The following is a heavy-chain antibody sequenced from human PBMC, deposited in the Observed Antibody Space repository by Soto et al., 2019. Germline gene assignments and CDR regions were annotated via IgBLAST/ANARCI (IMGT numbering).Heavy chain of an antibody. CDR2: TYYRSKWYN. Sequence: HSPTLSLTCAISGDSVSSNSAAWNWIRQSPSRGLEWLGRTYYRSKWYNDYAVSVKSRITINPDTSKNQFSLQLNSVTPEDTAVYYCARANWDYYYYGMDVWGQGTTVTVSS. CDR1: GDSVSSNSAA. J-gene: IGHJ6*02. V-gene: IGHV6-1*01. D-gene: IGHD7-27*01. CDR3: ARANWDYYYYGMDV.